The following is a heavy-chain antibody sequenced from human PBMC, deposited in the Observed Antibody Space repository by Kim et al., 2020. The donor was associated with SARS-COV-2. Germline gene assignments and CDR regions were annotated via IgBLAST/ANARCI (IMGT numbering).Heavy chain of an antibody. Sequence: STDDNPSLKRRLTISVDTSNSQFSLKLTSVTAADTAVYYCARGGRGWYFDLWGRGTLVTVSS. D-gene: IGHD3-10*01. CDR2: ST. CDR3: ARGGRGWYFDL. V-gene: IGHV4-34*01. J-gene: IGHJ2*01.